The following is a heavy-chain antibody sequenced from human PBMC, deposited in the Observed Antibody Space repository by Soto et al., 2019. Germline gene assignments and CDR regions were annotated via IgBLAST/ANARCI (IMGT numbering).Heavy chain of an antibody. CDR3: AREKYYDIRGGRYGGYYYYGMDV. Sequence: PGGSLRLSCAASGFVFSTYGMHWVRQAPGKGLEWVAVIWYDGSNKYYADSVKGRFTISRDNAKNSLYLQMNSLRAEDTAVYYCAREKYYDIRGGRYGGYYYYGMDVWGQGTTVTVSS. V-gene: IGHV3-33*08. CDR2: IWYDGSNK. D-gene: IGHD3-9*01. J-gene: IGHJ6*02. CDR1: GFVFSTYG.